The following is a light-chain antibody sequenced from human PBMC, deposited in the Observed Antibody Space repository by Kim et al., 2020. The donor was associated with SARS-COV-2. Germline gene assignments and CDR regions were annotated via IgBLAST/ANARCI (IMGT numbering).Light chain of an antibody. CDR1: QSVSSN. J-gene: IGKJ1*01. CDR2: SAS. Sequence: SPGERATLSGRASQSVSSNLAWYQQKPGQAPRLLIYSASTRATGIPARFSGSGSGTEFTLTISSLQSEDFAVYYCQQYNDWPWTFGQGTKVDIK. V-gene: IGKV3-15*01. CDR3: QQYNDWPWT.